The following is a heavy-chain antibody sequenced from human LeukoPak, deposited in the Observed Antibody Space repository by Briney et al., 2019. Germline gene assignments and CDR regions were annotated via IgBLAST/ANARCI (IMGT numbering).Heavy chain of an antibody. CDR1: GFTFSSYG. V-gene: IGHV3-30*02. CDR2: IRYDGSNK. CDR3: AKDLVYCSSTSCYVRTDDAFDI. D-gene: IGHD2-2*01. Sequence: GGSLRLFCAASGFTFSSYGMHWVRQAPGKGLKRVAFIRYDGSNKYYADSVKGRFTISRDNSKNTLYLQMNSLRAEDTAVYYCAKDLVYCSSTSCYVRTDDAFDIWGQGTMVTVSS. J-gene: IGHJ3*02.